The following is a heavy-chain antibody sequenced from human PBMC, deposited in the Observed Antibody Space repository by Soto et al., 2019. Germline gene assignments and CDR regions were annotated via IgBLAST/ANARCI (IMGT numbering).Heavy chain of an antibody. CDR2: INPNSGGT. CDR3: ATVTKNYYYYGMDV. J-gene: IGHJ6*02. Sequence: GASVKVSCKASGYTFTSYGISWVRQAPGQGLEWMGWINPNSGGTNYAQKFQGWVTMTRDTSISTAYMELSRLRSDDTAVYYCATVTKNYYYYGMDVWGQGTTVTVSS. CDR1: GYTFTSYG. V-gene: IGHV1-2*04. D-gene: IGHD4-17*01.